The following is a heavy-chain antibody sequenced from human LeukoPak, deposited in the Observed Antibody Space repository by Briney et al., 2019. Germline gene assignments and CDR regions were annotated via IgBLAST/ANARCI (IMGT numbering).Heavy chain of an antibody. CDR3: ARGIYSIGFDY. Sequence: AQTLSLTCAISGDRVSINTATWSWVRLSPSRGLEWLGRTYYRSKWSNEYAVTVKSRTAINSDTSKNQFSLQLNSVTPEDTAVYYCARGIYSIGFDYWGQGTLVTVSS. CDR1: GDRVSINTAT. V-gene: IGHV6-1*01. CDR2: TYYRSKWSN. J-gene: IGHJ4*02. D-gene: IGHD5-12*01.